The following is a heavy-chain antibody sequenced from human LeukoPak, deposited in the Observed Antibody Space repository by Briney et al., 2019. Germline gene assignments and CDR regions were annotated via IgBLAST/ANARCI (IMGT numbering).Heavy chain of an antibody. CDR3: AREDSSSWTRFDY. J-gene: IGHJ4*02. V-gene: IGHV3-48*01. Sequence: GGSLRLSCAASGFTFSSHAMNWVRQAPGKGLEWVSYISSSSSTIYYADSVKGRFTISRDNAKNSLYLQMNSLRAEDTAVYYCAREDSSSWTRFDYWGQGTLVTVSS. CDR1: GFTFSSHA. CDR2: ISSSSSTI. D-gene: IGHD6-13*01.